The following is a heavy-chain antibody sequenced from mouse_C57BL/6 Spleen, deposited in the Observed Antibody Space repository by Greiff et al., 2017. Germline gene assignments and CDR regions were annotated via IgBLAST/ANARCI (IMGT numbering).Heavy chain of an antibody. V-gene: IGHV1-69*01. CDR3: ARRETVCLDY. Sequence: QVQLQQPGAELVMPGASVKLSCKASGYTFTSYWMHWVKQRPGQGLEWIGEIDPSDSYTNYNQKFKGKSTLTVDKSSSTAYMQLSSLTSEDSAVYDCARRETVCLDYWGQGTTLTVSS. D-gene: IGHD4-1*01. CDR2: IDPSDSYT. J-gene: IGHJ2*01. CDR1: GYTFTSYW.